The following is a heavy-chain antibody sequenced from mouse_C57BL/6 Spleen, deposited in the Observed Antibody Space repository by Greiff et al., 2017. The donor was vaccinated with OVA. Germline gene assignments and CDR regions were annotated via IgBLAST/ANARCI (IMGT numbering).Heavy chain of an antibody. CDR2: IDPETGGT. CDR3: TNYYGYGYFDV. D-gene: IGHD1-1*01. V-gene: IGHV1-15*01. CDR1: GYTFTDYE. Sequence: QVQLKESGAELVRPGASVTLSCKASGYTFTDYEMHWVKQTPVHGLEWIGAIDPETGGTAYNQKFKGKAILTADKSSSTAYMELRSLTSEDSAVYYCTNYYGYGYFDVWGTGTTVTVSS. J-gene: IGHJ1*03.